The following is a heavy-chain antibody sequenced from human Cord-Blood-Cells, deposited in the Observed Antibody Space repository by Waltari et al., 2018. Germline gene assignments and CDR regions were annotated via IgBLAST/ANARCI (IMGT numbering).Heavy chain of an antibody. CDR1: GFTFSSYA. CDR2: ISGSGGRT. D-gene: IGHD6-6*01. J-gene: IGHJ3*02. V-gene: IGHV3-23*01. CDR3: AKRPAARAFDI. Sequence: EVQLLSFGGGLVQSGGILRRSCATSGFTFSSYAMRRVRQAPGKGLEWVSAISGSGGRTYYAASVKGRFTIYRDNPKNTLYLQMNSLRAEDTAVYYCAKRPAARAFDIWGQGTMVTVSS.